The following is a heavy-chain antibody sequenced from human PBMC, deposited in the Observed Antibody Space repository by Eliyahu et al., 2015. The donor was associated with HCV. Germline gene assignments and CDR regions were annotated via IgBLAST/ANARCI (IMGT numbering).Heavy chain of an antibody. CDR3: ARDFWGERGY. CDR1: GFTFSKYS. D-gene: IGHD3-16*01. Sequence: EVQLVESGGGLVQPGGSLRLSCAASGFTFSKYSMNWVRQAPGKGLEWISYISSSSSNIYYADSVKGRFAISRDNAKNSLYLQMSSLRDDDTALYYCARDFWGERGYWGQGTLVTVSS. CDR2: ISSSSSNI. V-gene: IGHV3-48*02. J-gene: IGHJ4*02.